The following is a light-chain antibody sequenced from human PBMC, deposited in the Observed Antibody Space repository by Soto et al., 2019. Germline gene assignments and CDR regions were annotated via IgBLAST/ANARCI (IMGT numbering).Light chain of an antibody. CDR2: TNN. J-gene: IGLJ3*02. Sequence: QSVLTQPPSASGTPGQRVTISCSGSSSNIGSNTVNWYQQRPGTAPKLLIYTNNERPSGVPDRFSGSKSGTSASLAISGLQSEDEADYNCAAWDDSLNGWVFGGGTQLTVL. CDR1: SSNIGSNT. V-gene: IGLV1-44*01. CDR3: AAWDDSLNGWV.